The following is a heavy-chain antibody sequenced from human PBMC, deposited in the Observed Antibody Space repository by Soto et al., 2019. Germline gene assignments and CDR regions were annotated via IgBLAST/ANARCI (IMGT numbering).Heavy chain of an antibody. CDR3: ARDFVGYSNYGWKDV. CDR2: IWYDGSNK. Sequence: HPGGSLRLSCAASGFTFNSYVMHWVRQSPGKGLEWVAVIWYDGSNKYYADSVKGRFTISRDNSKNTLYLQMNSLRAEDTAVYYCARDFVGYSNYGWKDVWGQGTTVTVSS. V-gene: IGHV3-33*01. D-gene: IGHD4-4*01. J-gene: IGHJ6*02. CDR1: GFTFNSYV.